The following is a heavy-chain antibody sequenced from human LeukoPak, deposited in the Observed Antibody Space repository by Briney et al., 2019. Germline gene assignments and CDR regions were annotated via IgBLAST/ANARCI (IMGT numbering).Heavy chain of an antibody. CDR1: GYTFTNYY. CDR2: INPSGGST. Sequence: ASVKVSCKTSGYTFTNYYMHWVRQAPGQGLEWMGIINPSGGSTNYAQKFQGRVTMTRDTSTSTVSMELGSLRSEDTAVYYCARDEARDGYTNYLDYWGQGTLVTVSS. J-gene: IGHJ4*02. CDR3: ARDEARDGYTNYLDY. D-gene: IGHD5-24*01. V-gene: IGHV1-46*01.